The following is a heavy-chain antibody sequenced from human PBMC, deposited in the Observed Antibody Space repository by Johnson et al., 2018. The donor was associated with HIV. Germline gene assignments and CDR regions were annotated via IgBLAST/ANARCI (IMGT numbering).Heavy chain of an antibody. D-gene: IGHD3-22*01. J-gene: IGHJ3*02. CDR2: ISYHGSNT. CDR1: GFTFNRYA. V-gene: IGHV3-30-3*01. CDR3: TRRGSGYPHDAFDI. Sequence: QVQLVESGGGVVQPGRSLRLSCAASGFTFNRYAMHWVRQAPGKGLEWAAVISYHGSNTYYADSVKGRFIISRDNSKNTLYLQMNSLRAEDTAVYYCTRRGSGYPHDAFDIWGQGTMVTVSS.